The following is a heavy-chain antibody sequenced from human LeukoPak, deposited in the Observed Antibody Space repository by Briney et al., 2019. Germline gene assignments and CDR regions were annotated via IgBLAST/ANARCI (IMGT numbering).Heavy chain of an antibody. CDR3: ARGTEDHSHP. J-gene: IGHJ5*02. V-gene: IGHV4-4*07. D-gene: IGHD2-21*01. CDR1: GGSISSYY. CDR2: IYTSGST. Sequence: SETLSLTCTVSGGSISSYYWSWIRQPAGKGLEWIGRIYTSGSTNYNPSLKSRVTISVDKSKNQFSLQLNSVTPEDTAVYYCARGTEDHSHPWGQGTLVTVSS.